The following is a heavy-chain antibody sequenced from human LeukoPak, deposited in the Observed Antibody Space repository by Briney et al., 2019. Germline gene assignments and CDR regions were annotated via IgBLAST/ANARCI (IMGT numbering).Heavy chain of an antibody. CDR3: ARVRYQVVVLACDAFDS. CDR1: GGTFSSYA. J-gene: IGHJ3*02. CDR2: IIHIFGTA. V-gene: IGHV1-69*13. Sequence: SVKVSCKASGGTFSSYAISWVRQAPGQGLEWMGGIIHIFGTANYAQKFQGRVTITADESTSTAYMELSSLRSEDTAVYYCARVRYQVVVLACDAFDSWGQGTMVTVSS. D-gene: IGHD2-21*01.